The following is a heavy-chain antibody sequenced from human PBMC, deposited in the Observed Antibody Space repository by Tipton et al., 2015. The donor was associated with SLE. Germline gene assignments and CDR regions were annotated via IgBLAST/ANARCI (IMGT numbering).Heavy chain of an antibody. CDR3: ARGIATAGSSYWYFDL. J-gene: IGHJ2*01. Sequence: SLRLSCAASGFTFSSYDMHWVRQATGKGLEWVSAIGTAGDPYYPSSVKGRFTISRENAKNSLYLQMNSLRAGDTAVYYCARGIATAGSSYWYFDLWGRGTLVTVSS. V-gene: IGHV3-13*05. CDR1: GFTFSSYD. CDR2: IGTAGDP. D-gene: IGHD6-13*01.